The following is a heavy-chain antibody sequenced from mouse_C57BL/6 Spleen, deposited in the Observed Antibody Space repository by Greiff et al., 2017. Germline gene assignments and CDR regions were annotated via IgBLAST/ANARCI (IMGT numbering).Heavy chain of an antibody. CDR1: GYTFTSYW. D-gene: IGHD1-1*01. V-gene: IGHV1-61*01. Sequence: QVQLQQPGAELVRPGSSVKLSCKASGYTFTSYWMDWVKQRPGQGLEWIGNIYPSDSETHYNQKFKDKATLTVDKSSSPAYMQLSSLTSEDSAVYYCARVEGDYYGSTYWYFDVGGTGTTVTVSS. CDR2: IYPSDSET. CDR3: ARVEGDYYGSTYWYFDV. J-gene: IGHJ1*03.